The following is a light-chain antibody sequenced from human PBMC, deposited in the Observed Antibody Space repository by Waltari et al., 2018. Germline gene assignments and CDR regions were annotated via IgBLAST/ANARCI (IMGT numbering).Light chain of an antibody. Sequence: DIVMTQSPDSLPVSLGETVTINCISSQSLFWGKDKNNYLAWYQQTPGQPPILLIHCAYFREPGVPDRFIGSGSGTDFVLTISNLQAEDVAVYYCQQYYSNPQTFGPGTKLEI. CDR3: QQYYSNPQT. CDR2: CAY. J-gene: IGKJ2*01. V-gene: IGKV4-1*01. CDR1: QSLFWGKDKNNY.